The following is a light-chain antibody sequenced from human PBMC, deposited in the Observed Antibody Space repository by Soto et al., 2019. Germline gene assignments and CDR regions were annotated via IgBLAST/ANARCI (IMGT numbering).Light chain of an antibody. CDR1: HSISSW. CDR3: QQYNSQWT. CDR2: KAS. Sequence: DIQMTQSPSTLSASVGDRVTITCRASHSISSWSAWYQRKPGRAPKLLIYKASSLESGVPSRFSGSGSGTEFTLTISSLQPDDFATYYCQQYNSQWTFGQGTKVDIK. V-gene: IGKV1-5*03. J-gene: IGKJ1*01.